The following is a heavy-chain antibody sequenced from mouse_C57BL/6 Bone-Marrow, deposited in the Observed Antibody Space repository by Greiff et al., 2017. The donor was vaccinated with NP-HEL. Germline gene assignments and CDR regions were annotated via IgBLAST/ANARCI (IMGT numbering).Heavy chain of an antibody. CDR3: ARGGYYVHWYFDV. J-gene: IGHJ1*03. CDR2: INPNNGGT. V-gene: IGHV1-18*01. CDR1: GYTFTDYN. D-gene: IGHD2-3*01. Sequence: EVQLQQSGPELVKPGASVKIPCKASGYTFTDYNLDWVKPSHGTSLEWIGDINPNNGGTIYNQKFKGKATLTVDKSSSTAYMELRSLTSEDTAVYYCARGGYYVHWYFDVWGTGTTVTVSS.